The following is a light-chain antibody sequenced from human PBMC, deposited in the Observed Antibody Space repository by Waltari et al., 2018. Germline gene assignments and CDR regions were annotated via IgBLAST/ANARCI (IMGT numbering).Light chain of an antibody. Sequence: EIVLTQSPASLSLSPWDRAPLPCRASQSVGRTLAWYQQRPGQAPRLLIYDASTRATGIPDRFSGSGSGTDFSLTISRLEPEDFAVYYCQKYGTRPATFGQGTKVEVK. CDR1: QSVGRT. CDR2: DAS. J-gene: IGKJ1*01. V-gene: IGKV3-20*01. CDR3: QKYGTRPAT.